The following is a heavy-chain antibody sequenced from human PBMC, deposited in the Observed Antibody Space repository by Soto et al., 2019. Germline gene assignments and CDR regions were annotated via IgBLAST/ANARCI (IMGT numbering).Heavy chain of an antibody. CDR3: AHCRGGVASF. CDR2: VYWDDDK. D-gene: IGHD3-16*01. CDR1: GFSLNTRDVG. Sequence: QITLNESGPALVKPTQTLTLTCTFSGFSLNTRDVGVGWIRQPPGKALEWLGVVYWDDDKTYSPSLKSRLTITKDTPKNQVVLRMTKMDPVDTATYYCAHCRGGVASFWGQGTLGTVSS. J-gene: IGHJ4*02. V-gene: IGHV2-5*02.